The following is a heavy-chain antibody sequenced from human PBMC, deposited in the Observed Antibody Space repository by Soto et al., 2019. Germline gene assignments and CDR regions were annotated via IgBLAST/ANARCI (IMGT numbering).Heavy chain of an antibody. D-gene: IGHD6-19*01. CDR1: TGSIFSHSYY. CDR2: INHSGSP. Sequence: SETLSLTCNVSTGSIFSHSYYWAWLRQPPGKGLEWIGTINHSGSPSHTPSLKSRVTISVDSSKNQFSLTLTSVTVSDTAVYYCARRYAPRYSSGNNHFDLWGQGTLGTVSS. CDR3: ARRYAPRYSSGNNHFDL. J-gene: IGHJ4*02. V-gene: IGHV4-39*01.